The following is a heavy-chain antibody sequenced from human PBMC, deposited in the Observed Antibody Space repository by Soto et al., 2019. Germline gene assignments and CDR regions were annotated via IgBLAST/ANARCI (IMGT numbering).Heavy chain of an antibody. J-gene: IGHJ6*02. CDR1: GFTFSSYA. CDR3: ARDRDKPPLYYYYGTDV. CDR2: ISYDGSNK. V-gene: IGHV3-30-3*01. Sequence: SGGSLRLSCAASGFTFSSYAMHWVRQAPGKGLEWVAVISYDGSNKYYADSVKGRFTISRDNSKNTLYLQMNSLRAEDTAVYYCARDRDKPPLYYYYGTDVWGQGTTVTVSS.